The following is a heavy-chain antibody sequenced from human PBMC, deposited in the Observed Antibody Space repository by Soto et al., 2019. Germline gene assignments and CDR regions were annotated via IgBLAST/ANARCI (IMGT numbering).Heavy chain of an antibody. CDR1: GGTFSSFA. J-gene: IGHJ4*02. CDR2: IIPIFDTA. Sequence: QVQLVQSGAEVKNPGSSVKVSCKASGGTFSSFAISWVRQAPGQGLEWMARIIPIFDTANYAQKFQGRVTITADESTSTAYMELSSLRSEDTAVYYCVGYYYNTRGYYYDYWGQGTLVTVSS. CDR3: VGYYYNTRGYYYDY. V-gene: IGHV1-69*18. D-gene: IGHD3-22*01.